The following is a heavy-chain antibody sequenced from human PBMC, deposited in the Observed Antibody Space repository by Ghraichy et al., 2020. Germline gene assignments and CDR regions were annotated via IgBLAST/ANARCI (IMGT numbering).Heavy chain of an antibody. D-gene: IGHD3-3*01. CDR3: ARVTYYDFWSGWSDAFDI. V-gene: IGHV4-59*01. CDR2: IYYSGST. CDR1: GGSISSYY. J-gene: IGHJ3*02. Sequence: TLSLTCTVSGGSISSYYWSWIRQPPGKGLEWIGYIYYSGSTNYNPSLKSRVTISVDTSKNQFSLKLSSVTAADTAVYYCARVTYYDFWSGWSDAFDIWGQGTMVTVSS.